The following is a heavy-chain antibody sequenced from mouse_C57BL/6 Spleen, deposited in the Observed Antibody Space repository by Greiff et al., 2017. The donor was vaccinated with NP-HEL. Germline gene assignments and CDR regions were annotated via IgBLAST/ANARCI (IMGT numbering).Heavy chain of an antibody. J-gene: IGHJ2*01. Sequence: VKLVESGPELVKPGASVKISCKASGYAFSSSWMNWVKQRPGKGLEWIGRIYPGDGDTNYNGKFKGKATLTADKSSSTAYMQLSSLTSEDSAVYFGARLGYYDYDEDYFDYWGQGTTLTVSS. D-gene: IGHD2-4*01. V-gene: IGHV1-82*01. CDR3: ARLGYYDYDEDYFDY. CDR1: GYAFSSSW. CDR2: IYPGDGDT.